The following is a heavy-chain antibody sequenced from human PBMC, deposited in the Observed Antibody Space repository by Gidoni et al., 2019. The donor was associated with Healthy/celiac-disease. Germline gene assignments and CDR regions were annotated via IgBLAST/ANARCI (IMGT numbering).Heavy chain of an antibody. J-gene: IGHJ4*02. V-gene: IGHV4-39*01. CDR2: IYYSGST. D-gene: IGHD3-9*01. CDR1: GGSISSSSYF. Sequence: QLQLQESGPGLVKPSETLSLTCTVSGGSISSSSYFWGWIRQPPGKGLEWIGSIYYSGSTYYNPSLKSRVTISVDTSKNQFSLKLSSVTAADTAVYYCARHMRHWGYDILTGSLSGFDYWGQGTLVTVSS. CDR3: ARHMRHWGYDILTGSLSGFDY.